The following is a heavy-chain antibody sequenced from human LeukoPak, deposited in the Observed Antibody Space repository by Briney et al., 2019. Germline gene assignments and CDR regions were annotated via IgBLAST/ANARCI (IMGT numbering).Heavy chain of an antibody. V-gene: IGHV1-2*02. CDR1: GYTFTRYG. CDR3: AGPWDQVGFDP. CDR2: IYPKTGGT. J-gene: IGHJ5*02. D-gene: IGHD1-26*01. Sequence: ASVKVSCKASGYTFTRYGISWVRQAPGQGLEWMGWIYPKTGGTSYAQKFQGRVTMTRDTSISTAYMELIGLRSDDTAVYYCAGPWDQVGFDPWGQGTLVSVSS.